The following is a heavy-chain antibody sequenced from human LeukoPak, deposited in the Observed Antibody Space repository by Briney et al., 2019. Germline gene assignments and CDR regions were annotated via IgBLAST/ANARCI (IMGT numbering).Heavy chain of an antibody. J-gene: IGHJ6*02. CDR3: ARIPEAYYYYGMDV. CDR1: GYTFTSYG. Sequence: ASVKVSCKASGYTFTSYGISWVRQARGQGLEWMGWISAYNGNTNYAQKLQGRVTMTTDTSTSTAYMELRSLRSDDTAVYYCARIPEAYYYYGMDVWGQGTTVTVSS. V-gene: IGHV1-18*01. CDR2: ISAYNGNT. D-gene: IGHD1-14*01.